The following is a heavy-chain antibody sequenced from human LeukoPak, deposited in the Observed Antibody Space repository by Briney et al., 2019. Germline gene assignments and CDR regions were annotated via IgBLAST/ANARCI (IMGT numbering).Heavy chain of an antibody. D-gene: IGHD1-26*01. CDR1: GFTFSSHE. V-gene: IGHV3-48*03. Sequence: PGGSLRLSCAASGFTFSSHEMNWVRQAPGKGLEWVSYITSSGSAIYYADSEKGRFTISRDNAKNSLYLQMNSLRADDTALYYCAREVVGATSEFDFWGQGTLVTVSS. CDR3: AREVVGATSEFDF. CDR2: ITSSGSAI. J-gene: IGHJ4*02.